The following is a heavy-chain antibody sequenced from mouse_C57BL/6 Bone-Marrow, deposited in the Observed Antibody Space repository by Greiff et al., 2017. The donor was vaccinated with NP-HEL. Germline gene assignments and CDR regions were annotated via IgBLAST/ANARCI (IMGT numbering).Heavy chain of an antibody. CDR1: GFTFSDYY. V-gene: IGHV5-12*01. CDR3: ARRFSDAMDY. CDR2: ISNGGGST. Sequence: EVKLVESGGGLVQPGGSLKLSCAASGFTFSDYYMYWVRQTPEKRLEWVAYISNGGGSTYYPDTVKGRFTISRDNAKNTLYLQMSRLKSEDTAMYYCARRFSDAMDYWGQGTSVTVSS. J-gene: IGHJ4*01.